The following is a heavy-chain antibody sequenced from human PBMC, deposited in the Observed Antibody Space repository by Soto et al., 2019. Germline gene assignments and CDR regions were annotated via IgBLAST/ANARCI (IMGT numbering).Heavy chain of an antibody. CDR1: GYTFTNYW. Sequence: GESLKISCQASGYTFTNYWIGWVRQMPGGGLEWMGLIFPRDSDTRYSPSFEGQVTISTDNSIATAYLQWHSLEASDTAIYFCARLGSLLQPIDFWGQGTPLTVSS. CDR3: ARLGSLLQPIDF. CDR2: IFPRDSDT. V-gene: IGHV5-51*01. J-gene: IGHJ4*02. D-gene: IGHD4-4*01.